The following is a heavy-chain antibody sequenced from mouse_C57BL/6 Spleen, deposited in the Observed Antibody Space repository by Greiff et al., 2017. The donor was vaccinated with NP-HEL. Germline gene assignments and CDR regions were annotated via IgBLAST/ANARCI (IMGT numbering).Heavy chain of an antibody. CDR2: INPNNGGT. Sequence: EVQLQQSGPELVKPGASVKIPCKASGYTFTDYNMDWVKQSHGKSLEWIGDINPNNGGTIYNQKFKGKATLTVDKSSSTAYMELRSLTSEDTAVYYCARCPSGYYAMDYWGQGTSVTVSS. J-gene: IGHJ4*01. CDR3: ARCPSGYYAMDY. V-gene: IGHV1-18*01. CDR1: GYTFTDYN. D-gene: IGHD3-2*02.